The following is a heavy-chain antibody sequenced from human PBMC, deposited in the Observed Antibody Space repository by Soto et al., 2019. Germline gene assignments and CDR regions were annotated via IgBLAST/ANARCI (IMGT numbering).Heavy chain of an antibody. V-gene: IGHV4-34*01. Sequence: QVQLQQWGAGLLKPSETLSLTCAVYGGSFSGYYWSWIRQPPGKGLEWIGEINHSGSTNYIPSLKSRVTISVDTSKNQFSLKLSAVTAADTAVYYCATSEWGGGYFQHWGQGTLVTVSS. J-gene: IGHJ1*01. D-gene: IGHD2-15*01. CDR1: GGSFSGYY. CDR2: INHSGST. CDR3: ATSEWGGGYFQH.